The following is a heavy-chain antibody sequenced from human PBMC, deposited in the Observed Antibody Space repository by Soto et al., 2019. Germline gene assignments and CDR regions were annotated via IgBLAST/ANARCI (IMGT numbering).Heavy chain of an antibody. CDR1: GYTFTSYW. J-gene: IGHJ4*02. V-gene: IGHV5-10-1*01. CDR3: ARQDCYSSSCSLTLDY. D-gene: IGHD2-2*01. Sequence: GESLKISCKGSGYTFTSYWIDWVRQMPGKGLEWMGRIDPSDSYTIYSPFFQGHVTISADKSISTAYLQWSSLKASDTAMYYCARQDCYSSSCSLTLDYWGQGTLVTVSS. CDR2: IDPSDSYT.